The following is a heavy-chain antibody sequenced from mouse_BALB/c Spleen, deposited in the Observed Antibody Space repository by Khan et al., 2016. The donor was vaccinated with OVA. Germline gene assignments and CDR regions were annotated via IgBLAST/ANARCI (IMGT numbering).Heavy chain of an antibody. Sequence: EVQLQESGPGLVKPSQSLSLTCSVTGYSITSGYFWNWIRQFPGNKLEWMGYIRYDGDSNYNPSLKNRISITRDTSKNTFFLKLNSVTPEYTATFYCARGGSSGPAWFAYWGQGTLVTVSP. D-gene: IGHD3-1*01. CDR3: ARGGSSGPAWFAY. CDR1: GYSITSGYF. CDR2: IRYDGDS. J-gene: IGHJ3*01. V-gene: IGHV3-6*02.